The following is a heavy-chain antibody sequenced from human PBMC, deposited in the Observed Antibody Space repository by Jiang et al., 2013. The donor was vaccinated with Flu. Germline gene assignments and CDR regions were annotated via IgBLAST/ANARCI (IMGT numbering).Heavy chain of an antibody. CDR1: GASFSGYY. D-gene: IGHD6-13*01. J-gene: IGHJ2*01. Sequence: LLKPSETLSLTCAVSGASFSGYYWSWIRQSPVKGLEWIGEINHSGSTNYNPSLESRVTISVDTSKSQFSLKLNSLTAADTAVYYCARASRSSLGFWHFDLWGRGSLVTVSS. V-gene: IGHV4-34*01. CDR2: INHSGST. CDR3: ARASRSSLGFWHFDL.